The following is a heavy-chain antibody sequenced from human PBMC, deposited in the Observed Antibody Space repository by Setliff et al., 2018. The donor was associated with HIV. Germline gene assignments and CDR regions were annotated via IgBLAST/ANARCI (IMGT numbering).Heavy chain of an antibody. CDR3: ARQLSNSLDL. Sequence: ASVKVSCKASGYTFTDYFIHWVRQAPGQGLEWMGWISPHNGDKNILQRFWGRVTMTTDTSFSTAYMEPSGLRSDDTAMYYCARQLSNSLDLWGQGTLVTVSS. CDR1: GYTFTDYF. V-gene: IGHV1-2*02. CDR2: ISPHNGDK. J-gene: IGHJ5*02. D-gene: IGHD7-27*01.